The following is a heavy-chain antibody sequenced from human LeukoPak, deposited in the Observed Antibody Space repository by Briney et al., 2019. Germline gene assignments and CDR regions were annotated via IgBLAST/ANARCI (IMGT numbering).Heavy chain of an antibody. Sequence: PSETLSPTCTVSGGSISSYYWSWIRQPPGKGLEWIGYIYYSGSTNYNPSLKSRVTISVDTSKNQFSLKLSSVTAADTAVYYCARDRRESSKPNDAFDIWGQGTMVTVSS. CDR1: GGSISSYY. J-gene: IGHJ3*02. CDR2: IYYSGST. CDR3: ARDRRESSKPNDAFDI. V-gene: IGHV4-59*01. D-gene: IGHD4-11*01.